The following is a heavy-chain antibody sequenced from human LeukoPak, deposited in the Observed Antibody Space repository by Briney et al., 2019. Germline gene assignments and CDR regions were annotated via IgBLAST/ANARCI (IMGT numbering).Heavy chain of an antibody. CDR2: SSGRGGST. CDR3: ATRSSG. CDR1: GFTFSSYA. J-gene: IGHJ4*02. V-gene: IGHV3-23*01. D-gene: IGHD6-19*01. Sequence: GGSLRLSCAASGFTFSSYAMSWVRQAPGKGLEWVAASSGRGGSTYYADSVTGRFTTSRNKSKNTLYLQMNSLRAEDTAVYYCATRSSGGGQGTLVTVSS.